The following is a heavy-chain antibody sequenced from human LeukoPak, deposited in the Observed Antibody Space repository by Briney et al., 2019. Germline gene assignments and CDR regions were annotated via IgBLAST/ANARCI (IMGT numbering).Heavy chain of an antibody. CDR1: GFTFDDYA. D-gene: IGHD4-23*01. CDR2: ISWDGGST. J-gene: IGHJ4*02. CDR3: AKDITYGGNSWLDY. V-gene: IGHV3-43D*03. Sequence: GGSLRLSCAASGFTFDDYATHWVRQAPGKGLEWVSLISWDGGSTYYADSVKGRFTISRDNSKNSLYLQMNSLRAEDTALYYCAKDITYGGNSWLDYWGQGTLVTVSS.